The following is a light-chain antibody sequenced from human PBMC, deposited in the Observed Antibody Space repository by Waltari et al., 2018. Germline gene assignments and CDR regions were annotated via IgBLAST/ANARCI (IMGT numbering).Light chain of an antibody. V-gene: IGKV3-20*01. CDR1: QRISSSY. J-gene: IGKJ1*01. Sequence: EIVLTQSPGTLSLSPGERATLSCRARQRISSSYLAWYQQKPGQAPRLLIYGASRRATGIPDRFSGGGSGTDFTLTISRLEPEDFAVYYCQQFGISVWTFGQGTKVEIK. CDR2: GAS. CDR3: QQFGISVWT.